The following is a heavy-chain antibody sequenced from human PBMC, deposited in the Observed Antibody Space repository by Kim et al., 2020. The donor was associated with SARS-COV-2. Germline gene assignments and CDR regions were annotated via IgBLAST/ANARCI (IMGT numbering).Heavy chain of an antibody. D-gene: IGHD3-16*01. V-gene: IGHV3-73*01. CDR3: TTGLIESGGANFDY. J-gene: IGHJ4*01. Sequence: GGSLRLSCTASEFYFSDSAIHWVRQASGKGLEWVGHIRSKANGYATLYAASGKCRFTVSRDDSLNTAFLQMNSLQIEDTAIYVCTTGLIESGGANFDYWGRGTLVTV. CDR2: IRSKANGYAT. CDR1: EFYFSDSA.